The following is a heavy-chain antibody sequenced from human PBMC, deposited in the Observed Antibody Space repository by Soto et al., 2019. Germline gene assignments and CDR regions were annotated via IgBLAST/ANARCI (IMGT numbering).Heavy chain of an antibody. V-gene: IGHV3-23*01. CDR3: AKGGDSSSWYKGYYYYMDV. CDR2: ISGSGGST. Sequence: PGGSLRLSCAASGFTFSSYAMSWVRQAPGKGLEWVSAISGSGGSTYYADSVKGRFTISRDNSKNTLYLQMNSLRAEDTAVYYCAKGGDSSSWYKGYYYYMDVWGKGTTVTVSS. J-gene: IGHJ6*03. D-gene: IGHD6-13*01. CDR1: GFTFSSYA.